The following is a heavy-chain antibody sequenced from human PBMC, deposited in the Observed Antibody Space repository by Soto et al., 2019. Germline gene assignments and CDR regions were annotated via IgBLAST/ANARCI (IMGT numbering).Heavy chain of an antibody. V-gene: IGHV3-33*01. D-gene: IGHD6-25*01. Sequence: GGSLRLSCAASGFTFSSYGMHWVRQAPGKGLEWVAVIWYDGSNKYYADSVKGRFTISRDNSKNTLYLQMNSLRAEDTAVYYCAREAAPYYYYYGMDVWGQGTTVP. CDR3: AREAAPYYYYYGMDV. CDR1: GFTFSSYG. CDR2: IWYDGSNK. J-gene: IGHJ6*02.